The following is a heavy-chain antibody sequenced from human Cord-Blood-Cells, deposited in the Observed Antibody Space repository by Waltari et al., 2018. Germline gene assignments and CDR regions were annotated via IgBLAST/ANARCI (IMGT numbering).Heavy chain of an antibody. CDR2: IYHGGST. D-gene: IGHD6-13*01. J-gene: IGHJ1*01. CDR1: GYSISSGYS. V-gene: IGHV4-38-2*01. Sequence: QVQLQASGPGLGKPSETLSLTCAVPGYSISSGYSWGWIGHPPGKGLEWIGRIYHGGSTYYNPSLKSRVTISVDTSKNQFSLKLSSVTAADTAVYYCASVAAAGKFLEYFQHWGQGTLVTVSS. CDR3: ASVAAAGKFLEYFQH.